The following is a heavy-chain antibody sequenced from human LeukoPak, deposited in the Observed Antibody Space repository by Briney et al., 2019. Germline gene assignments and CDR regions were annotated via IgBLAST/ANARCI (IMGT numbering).Heavy chain of an antibody. Sequence: GGSLRLSCAASGFTFSSYWMHWVRQAPGKGLVWVSRINSDGSSTSYADSVKGRFTISRDNAKNTLYLQMNSLRAEDTAVYYCARDKGCSSTSCFYYYYGMDVWGQGTTVTVSS. CDR3: ARDKGCSSTSCFYYYYGMDV. CDR1: GFTFSSYW. CDR2: INSDGSST. V-gene: IGHV3-74*01. J-gene: IGHJ6*02. D-gene: IGHD2-2*01.